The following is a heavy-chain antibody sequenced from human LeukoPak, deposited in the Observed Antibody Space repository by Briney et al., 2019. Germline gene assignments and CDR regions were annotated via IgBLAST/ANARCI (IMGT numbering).Heavy chain of an antibody. CDR1: GGSISSGTYY. J-gene: IGHJ2*01. V-gene: IGHV4-61*09. Sequence: SQTLSLTCTVSGGSISSGTYYWSWIRQPAGKGLEWIGHIYTSGSTNYNPSLKSRVTISVDTSKNQFSLKLSSVTAADTAVYYCARRGGSYYSKRNWYFDLWGRGTLVTVSS. CDR3: ARRGGSYYSKRNWYFDL. D-gene: IGHD1-26*01. CDR2: IYTSGST.